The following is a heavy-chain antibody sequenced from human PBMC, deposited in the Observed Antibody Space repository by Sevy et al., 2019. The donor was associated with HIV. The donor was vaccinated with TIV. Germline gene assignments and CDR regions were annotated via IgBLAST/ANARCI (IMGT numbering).Heavy chain of an antibody. D-gene: IGHD3-16*01. CDR3: VRERARSITFDI. J-gene: IGHJ3*02. Sequence: GGSLRLSCEASGFTFNNFPLHWFAQAPGKGLEGVAVGSFEVGSKYYPDSVRGRFTVSRDNSKNTVYLQLNSLRAEDTAVYYCVRERARSITFDIWGQGTLVTVSS. V-gene: IGHV3-30-3*01. CDR1: GFTFNNFP. CDR2: GSFEVGSK.